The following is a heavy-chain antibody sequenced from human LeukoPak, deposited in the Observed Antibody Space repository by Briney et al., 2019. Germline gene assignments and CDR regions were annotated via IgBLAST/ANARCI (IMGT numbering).Heavy chain of an antibody. D-gene: IGHD1-26*01. Sequence: GGSLRLSCAASGFTFSSYGMHWVRQAPGKGLEWVAFIRYDGSNKYYADSVKGRFTISRDNSKNTLYLQMNSLRAEDTAVYYCAKDFRRIAGATKGMDVWGKGTTVTVSS. CDR3: AKDFRRIAGATKGMDV. V-gene: IGHV3-30*02. CDR2: IRYDGSNK. CDR1: GFTFSSYG. J-gene: IGHJ6*03.